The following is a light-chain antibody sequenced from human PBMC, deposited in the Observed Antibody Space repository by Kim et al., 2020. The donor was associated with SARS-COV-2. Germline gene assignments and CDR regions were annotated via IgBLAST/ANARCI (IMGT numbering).Light chain of an antibody. CDR2: KDS. V-gene: IGLV3-1*01. J-gene: IGLJ1*01. CDR1: KLGDKY. CDR3: QAWDSSTGV. Sequence: SVSPGQTASITCSGDKLGDKYVCWYQQKPGQSPVLVIYKDSKRPSGIPERFSGSNSGNTATLTISGTQAMDEADYYCQAWDSSTGVFGTGTQLTVL.